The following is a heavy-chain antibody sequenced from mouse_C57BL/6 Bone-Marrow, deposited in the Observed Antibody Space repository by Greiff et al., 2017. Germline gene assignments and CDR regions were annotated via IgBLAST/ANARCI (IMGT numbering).Heavy chain of an antibody. CDR1: GYTFTSYW. V-gene: IGHV1-72*01. J-gene: IGHJ1*03. CDR3: ARRELDYFDV. CDR2: IDPNSGGT. Sequence: QVQLQQPGAELVKPGASVKLSCKASGYTFTSYWMPWVKQRPGRGLEWIGSIDPNSGGTKYNEKFKSKATLTVDKSSSTAYMQLSSLTSEDSAVYYCARRELDYFDVWGTGTTVTVSS.